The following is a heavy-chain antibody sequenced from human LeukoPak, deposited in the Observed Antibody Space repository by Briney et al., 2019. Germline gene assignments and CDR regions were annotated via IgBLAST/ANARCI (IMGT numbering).Heavy chain of an antibody. D-gene: IGHD5-12*01. CDR2: ISKDGSKK. V-gene: IGHV3-30*04. Sequence: GKSLRLSCAASGFSLRNYALCWVRQAPGKGLECVAVISKDGSKKSYADSVKGRFTISKDPSRGTLYLQMNSLTAEDTALYYCARDSHIVATIPTAFDPWGQGTLVTVSS. CDR1: GFSLRNYA. CDR3: ARDSHIVATIPTAFDP. J-gene: IGHJ5*02.